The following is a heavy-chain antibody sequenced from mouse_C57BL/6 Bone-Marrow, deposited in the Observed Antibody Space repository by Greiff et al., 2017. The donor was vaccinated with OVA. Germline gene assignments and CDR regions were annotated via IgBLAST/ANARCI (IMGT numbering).Heavy chain of an antibody. Sequence: QVQLQQPGAELVKPGASVKMSCKASGYTFTSYWITWVKQRPGQGLEWIGDIYPGSGSTNYNEKFKSKATLTVDTSSSTAYMQLSSLTSEDSAVXYCARTGYGYDRAWFAYWGQGTLVTVSA. D-gene: IGHD2-2*01. CDR1: GYTFTSYW. CDR3: ARTGYGYDRAWFAY. V-gene: IGHV1-55*01. J-gene: IGHJ3*01. CDR2: IYPGSGST.